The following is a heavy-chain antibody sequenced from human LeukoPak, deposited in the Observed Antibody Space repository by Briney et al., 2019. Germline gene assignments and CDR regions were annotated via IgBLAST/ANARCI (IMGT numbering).Heavy chain of an antibody. CDR1: GFTFSSYW. J-gene: IGHJ4*02. V-gene: IGHV3-74*01. D-gene: IGHD4-17*01. Sequence: PGGSLRLSCAASGFTFSSYWMHWARQAPGKGLVWVSRINSDGSSTSYADSVKGRFTISRDNAKNTLYLQMNSLRAEDTAVYYCARVFPYRATVTNYWGQGTLVTVSS. CDR2: INSDGSST. CDR3: ARVFPYRATVTNY.